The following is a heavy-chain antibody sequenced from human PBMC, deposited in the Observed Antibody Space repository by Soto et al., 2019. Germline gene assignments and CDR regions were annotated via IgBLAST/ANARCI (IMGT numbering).Heavy chain of an antibody. Sequence: LRLSCAASGFNVFSYAMSWVRQAPGKGLEWVSGITSDYSTYYAGSVKGRFTISRDNSRNTLYLQMDSLTVEDTAVYFCAKDFYGRAAYDYWGQGTSVIVSS. D-gene: IGHD3-10*01. CDR1: GFNVFSYA. CDR2: ITSDYST. CDR3: AKDFYGRAAYDY. V-gene: IGHV3-23*01. J-gene: IGHJ4*02.